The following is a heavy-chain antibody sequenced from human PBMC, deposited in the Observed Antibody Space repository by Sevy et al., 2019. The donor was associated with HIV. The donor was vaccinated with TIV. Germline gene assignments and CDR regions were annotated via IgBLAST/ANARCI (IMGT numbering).Heavy chain of an antibody. J-gene: IGHJ4*02. Sequence: GGSLRLSCAASGFTFAKYSMSWLRQAPGKGLEWVSTFSFGCGRINYADSVKGRVTMSRDDSKNTHYLQMNSMRAEDTATYFCAREGCTQPHDYWGQGTLVTVSS. CDR1: GFTFAKYS. CDR2: FSFGCGRI. CDR3: AREGCTQPHDY. V-gene: IGHV3-23*01.